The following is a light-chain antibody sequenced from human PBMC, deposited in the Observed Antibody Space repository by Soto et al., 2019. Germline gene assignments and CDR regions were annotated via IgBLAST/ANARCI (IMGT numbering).Light chain of an antibody. CDR1: SSDVGGYNY. CDR2: DVS. CDR3: SSYTSSSTLV. V-gene: IGLV2-14*01. J-gene: IGLJ2*01. Sequence: QSALTQPASVSGSPGQSITISCTGTSSDVGGYNYVSWYQQHPGKAPKLMIYDVSNRPSGVSNRFSGSKSGNTASLTNSGLQAEDEADYYCSSYTSSSTLVFGGGTQLTVL.